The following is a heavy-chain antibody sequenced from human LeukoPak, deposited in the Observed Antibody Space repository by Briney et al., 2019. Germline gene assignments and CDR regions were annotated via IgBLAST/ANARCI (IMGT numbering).Heavy chain of an antibody. CDR2: IYWDDDK. Sequence: VSGPTLLKPTQTLTLTCTFSGFSLSTSRVGVGWIRQPPGKALEWLALIYWDDDKRYSPSLESKLTITKDTSKNQVVLTMTNMDPVDTATYYCAHVDSSGYYLLFDYWGQGTLVTVSS. J-gene: IGHJ4*02. CDR1: GFSLSTSRVG. D-gene: IGHD3-22*01. V-gene: IGHV2-5*02. CDR3: AHVDSSGYYLLFDY.